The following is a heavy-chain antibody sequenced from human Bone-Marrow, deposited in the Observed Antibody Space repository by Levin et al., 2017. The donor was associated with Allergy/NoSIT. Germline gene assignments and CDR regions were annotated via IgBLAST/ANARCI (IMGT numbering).Heavy chain of an antibody. Sequence: SSETLSLTCTVSGGSLSSGYYYWSWIRQPPGKGLEWIGYIYYTGSTKYNPSLKSRVTISVDTSKNQFSLKLSSVTAADTAVYFCTRAPHYDYGAYYSYGMDVWGQGTAVTVSS. CDR3: TRAPHYDYGAYYSYGMDV. D-gene: IGHD4-17*01. J-gene: IGHJ6*02. CDR2: IYYTGST. CDR1: GGSLSSGYYY. V-gene: IGHV4-61*01.